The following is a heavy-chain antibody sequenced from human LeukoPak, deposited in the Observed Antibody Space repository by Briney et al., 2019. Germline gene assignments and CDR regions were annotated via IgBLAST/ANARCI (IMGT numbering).Heavy chain of an antibody. D-gene: IGHD4-17*01. CDR3: AKDYGDQRGYFQP. CDR1: GFTFSSYG. Sequence: QTGGSLRLSCAASGFTFSSYGMHWVRQAPGKGLEWVAVISYDGSNKYYADSVKGRFTISRDNSKNTLYLQMNSLRAEDTAVYYCAKDYGDQRGYFQPWGQGTLVTVSS. CDR2: ISYDGSNK. V-gene: IGHV3-30*18. J-gene: IGHJ1*01.